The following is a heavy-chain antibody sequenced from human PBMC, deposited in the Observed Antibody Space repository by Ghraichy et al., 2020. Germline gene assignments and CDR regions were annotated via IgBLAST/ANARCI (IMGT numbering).Heavy chain of an antibody. Sequence: SETLSLTCAVYGGSFSGYYWSWIRQPPGKGLEWIGEINHSGSTNYNPSLKSRVTISVDTSKNQFSLKLSSVTAADTAVYYCARGQLLYYDSSGYYYWGQGTLVTVSS. V-gene: IGHV4-34*01. CDR2: INHSGST. CDR3: ARGQLLYYDSSGYYY. D-gene: IGHD3-22*01. J-gene: IGHJ4*02. CDR1: GGSFSGYY.